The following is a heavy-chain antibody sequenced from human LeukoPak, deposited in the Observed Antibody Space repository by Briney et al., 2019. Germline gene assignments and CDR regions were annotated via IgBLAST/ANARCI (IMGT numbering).Heavy chain of an antibody. J-gene: IGHJ4*02. V-gene: IGHV3-9*01. Sequence: GGSLRLSCAAFGFTFDDYGMHWVRQAPGKGLEWVSAISWNSANIGYADSVKGRFTISRDNAKNSLYLQMNSLGAEDTAFYYCAKDKISGVRGALDYWGQGTLATVSS. CDR3: AKDKISGVRGALDY. CDR2: ISWNSANI. D-gene: IGHD3-10*01. CDR1: GFTFDDYG.